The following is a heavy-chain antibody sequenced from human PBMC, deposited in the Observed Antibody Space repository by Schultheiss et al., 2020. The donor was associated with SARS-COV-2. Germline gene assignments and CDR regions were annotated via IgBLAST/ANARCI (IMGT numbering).Heavy chain of an antibody. CDR2: IYHSGST. Sequence: LSLTCTVSGGSISSGGYYWGWIRQPPGKGLEWIGSIYHSGSTYYNPSLKSRVTISVDTSKNQFSLKLSSVTAADTAVYYCARVKVGYSSSWYPTHYYGMDVWGQGTTVTVSS. J-gene: IGHJ6*02. CDR3: ARVKVGYSSSWYPTHYYGMDV. CDR1: GGSISSGGYY. D-gene: IGHD6-13*01. V-gene: IGHV4-39*07.